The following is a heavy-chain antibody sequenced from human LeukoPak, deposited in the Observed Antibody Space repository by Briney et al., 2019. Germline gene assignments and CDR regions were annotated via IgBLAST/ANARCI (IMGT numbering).Heavy chain of an antibody. CDR3: AGHPSSPSWFDP. CDR2: IYYSGST. V-gene: IGHV4-59*08. Sequence: SETLSLTCTVSGGSISSYYWSWIRQPPGKGLEWIGYIYYSGSTNYNPSLKSRVTISVDTSKNQFSLKLSSVTAADTAVYYCAGHPSSPSWFDPWGQGTLVTVSS. J-gene: IGHJ5*02. CDR1: GGSISSYY.